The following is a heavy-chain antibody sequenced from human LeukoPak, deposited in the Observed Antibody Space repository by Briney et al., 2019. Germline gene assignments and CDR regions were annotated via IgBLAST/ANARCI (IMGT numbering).Heavy chain of an antibody. CDR1: GGSISSYY. J-gene: IGHJ2*01. D-gene: IGHD4-17*01. CDR2: IYYSGST. CDR3: ARYGDSRPGVWYFDL. Sequence: SETLSLTCTVSGGSISSYYWSWLRQPPGKGLEWIGYIYYSGSTNYNPSLKSRVTISVDTSKNQFSLKLSSVTAADTAVYYCARYGDSRPGVWYFDLWGRGTLVTVSS. V-gene: IGHV4-59*01.